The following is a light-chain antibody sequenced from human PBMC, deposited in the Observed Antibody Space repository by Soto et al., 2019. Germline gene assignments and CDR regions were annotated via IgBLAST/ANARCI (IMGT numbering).Light chain of an antibody. V-gene: IGKV4-1*01. J-gene: IGKJ2*01. CDR3: QQYYGTPYT. CDR1: QSVLYSSNNKNY. CDR2: WAS. Sequence: DFVMTQFPDSLAVSLGERATIHCKSSQSVLYSSNNKNYIAWYQQTAGHPPKLLFFWASTREAGVPDRFSAGGSGTDFTLTISSLQAEDVAVYFCQQYYGTPYTFGLGTKVEIK.